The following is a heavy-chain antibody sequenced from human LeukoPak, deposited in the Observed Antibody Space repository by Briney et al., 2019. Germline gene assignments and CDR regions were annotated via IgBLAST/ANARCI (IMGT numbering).Heavy chain of an antibody. Sequence: ASVKVSCKASGYTFTGYYVHWVRQAPGQGLAWMGWINPYSGDTTYAQKFQGRLTLTRDTSISTAYMEVSRLKSDDTAVYYCARTNGGYEYNWGQGTRVIVSS. CDR3: ARTNGGYEYN. CDR2: INPYSGDT. J-gene: IGHJ4*02. V-gene: IGHV1-2*02. CDR1: GYTFTGYY. D-gene: IGHD5-12*01.